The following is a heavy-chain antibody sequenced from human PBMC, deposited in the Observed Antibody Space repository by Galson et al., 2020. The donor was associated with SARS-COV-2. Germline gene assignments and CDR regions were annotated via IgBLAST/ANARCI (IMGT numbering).Heavy chain of an antibody. J-gene: IGHJ6*02. Sequence: NSGGSLRLYCAASGFPFSTYSMNWVRLAQGKGLEWVSSISTSSSYTYYVDSVKGRFSISRDNPRHALYLQMHSLRAEDTAVDYCARDEGIRGYNYGRLYYGMDVWGQGTTVTVS. CDR3: ARDEGIRGYNYGRLYYGMDV. V-gene: IGHV3-21*01. CDR1: GFPFSTYS. D-gene: IGHD5-18*01. CDR2: ISTSSSYT.